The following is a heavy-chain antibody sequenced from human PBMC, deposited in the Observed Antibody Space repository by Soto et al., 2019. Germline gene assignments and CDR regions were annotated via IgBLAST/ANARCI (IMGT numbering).Heavy chain of an antibody. D-gene: IGHD3-22*01. CDR3: AREKVYYHDSSGPFDY. CDR2: TYYRSQWLN. CDR1: GDGVSSNSAA. V-gene: IGHV6-1*01. Sequence: SQTLSLTCAISGDGVSSNSAAWNWIRQSPSRGLEWLGRTYYRSQWLNDYADSVKSRITIKPDTSKNQFSLELDSVTPEDTAVYYCAREKVYYHDSSGPFDYWGLGTLVTASS. J-gene: IGHJ4*02.